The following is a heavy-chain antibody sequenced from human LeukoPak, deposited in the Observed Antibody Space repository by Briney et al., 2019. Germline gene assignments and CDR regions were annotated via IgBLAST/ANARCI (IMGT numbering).Heavy chain of an antibody. CDR1: GFTFNGYW. D-gene: IGHD2-2*01. Sequence: PGGSLRLSCAASGFTFNGYWMNWVRQAPGKGLEWVANIKEDGSAQYYVGSVKGRFTISRDNAKNSLNLQMNSLRAEDTAVYYCATSSNAPGNHWGQGTLVTVSS. CDR2: IKEDGSAQ. V-gene: IGHV3-7*01. J-gene: IGHJ5*02. CDR3: ATSSNAPGNH.